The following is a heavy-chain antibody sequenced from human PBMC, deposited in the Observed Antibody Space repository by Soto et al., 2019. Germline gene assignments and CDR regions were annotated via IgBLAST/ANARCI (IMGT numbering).Heavy chain of an antibody. CDR3: ARDGVRGPPAAPTFGDY. CDR2: INPNSGGT. V-gene: IGHV1-2*02. Sequence: GASVKVSCKASGYTFIAHYMHWVRQAPGQGFEWMGWINPNSGGTNFARKFQGRVTMTRDTSISTAYMELSRLRSDDTAVYYCARDGVRGPPAAPTFGDYWGQGTLVTVPS. J-gene: IGHJ4*02. D-gene: IGHD3-10*01. CDR1: GYTFIAHY.